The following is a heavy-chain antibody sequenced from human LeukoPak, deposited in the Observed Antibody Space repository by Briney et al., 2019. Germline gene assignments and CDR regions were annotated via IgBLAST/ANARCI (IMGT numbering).Heavy chain of an antibody. D-gene: IGHD6-13*01. Sequence: PGGSLRLSCVASGFIVANNYMRWVRQAPGKGLEWVSGISGSGGSTEYADSVKGRCTISRDNSKNTLYLQMNSLRVDDTAVYYCAKVGNGAAVGIVDYWGQGTLVTVSS. CDR2: ISGSGGST. V-gene: IGHV3-23*01. CDR1: GFIVANNY. CDR3: AKVGNGAAVGIVDY. J-gene: IGHJ4*02.